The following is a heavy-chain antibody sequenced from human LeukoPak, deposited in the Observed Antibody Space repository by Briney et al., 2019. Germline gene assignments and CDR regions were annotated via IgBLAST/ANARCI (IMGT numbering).Heavy chain of an antibody. D-gene: IGHD6-19*01. V-gene: IGHV4-59*01. CDR3: ARGYSSGWYDAFDI. J-gene: IGHJ3*02. Sequence: SETLSLTCTVSGGSISSYYWSWIRQPPGKGLEWIGYIYYSGSNNYNPSLKRRVTISVDTSKNQFSLKLSSVTAADTAVYYCARGYSSGWYDAFDIWGQGTMVTVSS. CDR1: GGSISSYY. CDR2: IYYSGSN.